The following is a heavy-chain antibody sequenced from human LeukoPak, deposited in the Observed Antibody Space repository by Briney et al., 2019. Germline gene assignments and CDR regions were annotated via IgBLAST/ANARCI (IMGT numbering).Heavy chain of an antibody. CDR3: ASHYGSGSDFDY. CDR2: IDPSDSYT. J-gene: IGHJ4*02. CDR1: GYSFTSYW. Sequence: GESLKISCKGSGYSFTSYWISWVRQMPGKGLEWMGRIDPSDSYTNYSPSFQGHVTISADKSISTAYLQWSSLKASDTAMYYCASHYGSGSDFDYWGQGTLVTVSS. D-gene: IGHD3-10*01. V-gene: IGHV5-10-1*01.